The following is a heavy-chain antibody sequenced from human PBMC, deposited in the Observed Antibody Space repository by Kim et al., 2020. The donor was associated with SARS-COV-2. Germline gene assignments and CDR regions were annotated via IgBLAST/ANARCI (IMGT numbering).Heavy chain of an antibody. Sequence: GGSLRLSCAASGFTFSNAWMSWVRQAPGKGLEWVGRIKSKTDGGTTDYAAPVKGRFTISRDDSKNTLYLQMNSLKTEDTAVYYCTAGTVRGVNTFDYWGQGTLVTVSS. CDR2: IKSKTDGGTT. CDR3: TAGTVRGVNTFDY. D-gene: IGHD3-10*01. CDR1: GFTFSNAW. V-gene: IGHV3-15*01. J-gene: IGHJ4*02.